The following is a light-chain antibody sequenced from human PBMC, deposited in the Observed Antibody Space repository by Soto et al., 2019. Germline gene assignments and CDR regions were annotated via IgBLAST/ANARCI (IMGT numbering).Light chain of an antibody. J-gene: IGKJ2*01. CDR2: TAS. Sequence: DIQLTQSPSFLSASVGDRVTITCRASQGINSYLAWYQQQPGKAPKLLIYTASTLQKGVPSRFSGSGSGTEFTLTISSLQPEDFATYYCQQLNNYPYTFGQGTKLEIK. CDR3: QQLNNYPYT. CDR1: QGINSY. V-gene: IGKV1-9*01.